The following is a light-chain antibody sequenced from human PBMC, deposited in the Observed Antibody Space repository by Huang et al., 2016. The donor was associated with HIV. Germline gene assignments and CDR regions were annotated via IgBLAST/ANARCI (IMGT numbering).Light chain of an antibody. Sequence: DIQMTQSPSSLSASVGDTITITCRASQSISHYLNWYQQKPGKAPKFLIFAASSLQTRVPFRISGSVSDTDFTLTISSLQPEDSATYYCQQSYLTPITFGQGTRLEIK. J-gene: IGKJ5*01. CDR2: AAS. CDR3: QQSYLTPIT. CDR1: QSISHY. V-gene: IGKV1-39*01.